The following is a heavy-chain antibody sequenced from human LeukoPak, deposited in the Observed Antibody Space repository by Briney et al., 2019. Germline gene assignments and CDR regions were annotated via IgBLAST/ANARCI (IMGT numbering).Heavy chain of an antibody. CDR1: GFTFDGYG. CDR3: ARGIDDGDNWFDP. J-gene: IGHJ5*02. D-gene: IGHD1-1*01. CDR2: ITWNGGST. Sequence: GGSLRLSCAASGFTFDGYGMSWVRQAPGKGLEWVSGITWNGGSTGYVDSVKGRFTISRDNAKNSLYLQMNSLRAEDTALYYCARGIDDGDNWFDPWGQGTLVTVSS. V-gene: IGHV3-20*04.